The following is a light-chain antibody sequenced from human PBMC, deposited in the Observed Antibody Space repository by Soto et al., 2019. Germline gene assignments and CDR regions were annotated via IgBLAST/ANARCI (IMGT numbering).Light chain of an antibody. J-gene: IGKJ1*01. V-gene: IGKV2-28*01. CDR3: MQSLQTPWT. Sequence: DIVMTQSPLSLPVTPGEPASISCRSSQSLLHSNGFNYLDWYLQKPGQSPQVLIYLGSIRASGVPDRFSGSGSGTDFTLKISRVEAEDVGDYYCMQSLQTPWTFGQGTKVDIK. CDR2: LGS. CDR1: QSLLHSNGFNY.